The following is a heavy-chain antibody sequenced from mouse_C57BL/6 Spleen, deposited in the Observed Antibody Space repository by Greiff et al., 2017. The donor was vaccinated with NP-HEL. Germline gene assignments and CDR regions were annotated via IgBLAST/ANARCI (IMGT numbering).Heavy chain of an antibody. J-gene: IGHJ3*01. CDR1: GYTFTDYY. D-gene: IGHD1-1*01. CDR2: IYPGSGNT. CDR3: AREGYDYGSRTPWFAY. V-gene: IGHV1-76*01. Sequence: VQLQQSGAELVRPGASVKLSCKASGYTFTDYYINWVKQRPGQGLEWIARIYPGSGNTYYNEKFKGKATLTAEKSSSTAYMQLSSLTSEDSAVYCCAREGYDYGSRTPWFAYWGQGTLVTVSA.